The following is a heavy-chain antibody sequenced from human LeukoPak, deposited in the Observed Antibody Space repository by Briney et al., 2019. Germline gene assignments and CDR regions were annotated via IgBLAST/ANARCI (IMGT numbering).Heavy chain of an antibody. D-gene: IGHD1-26*01. CDR2: ISGSGGST. Sequence: GGSLRLACVASGFTFSSYAMSWVRQAPGKGLEWVSAISGSGGSTYYADSVKGRFTISRDNSKNTLYLQMNSLRAEDTAVYYCAKTLIVGATSYFDYWGQGTLVTVSS. CDR3: AKTLIVGATSYFDY. J-gene: IGHJ4*02. V-gene: IGHV3-23*01. CDR1: GFTFSSYA.